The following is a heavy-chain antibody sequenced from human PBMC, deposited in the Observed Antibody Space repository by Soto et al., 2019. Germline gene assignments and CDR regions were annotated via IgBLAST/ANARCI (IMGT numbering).Heavy chain of an antibody. CDR1: GGSFSVYY. D-gene: IGHD6-13*01. CDR3: ARERIAAADIDY. V-gene: IGHV4-34*01. CDR2: INHSGST. J-gene: IGHJ4*02. Sequence: SEPLSLTCAVYGGSFSVYYWSWIRHPPGKGLEWIGEINHSGSTNYNPSLKSRVTISVDTSKNQFSLKLSSVTAADTAVYYCARERIAAADIDYWGQGTLVTVSS.